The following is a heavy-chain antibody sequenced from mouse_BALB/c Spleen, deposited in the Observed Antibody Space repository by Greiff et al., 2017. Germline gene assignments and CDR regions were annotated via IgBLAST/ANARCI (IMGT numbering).Heavy chain of an antibody. CDR2: IRSKSNNYAT. V-gene: IGHV10-1*02. CDR3: VSQLLRFAY. Sequence: EVQLVESGGGLVQPKGSLKLSCAASGFTFNTYSMNWVRQAPGKGLEWVARIRSKSNNYATYYADSVKDRFTISRDDSQSMLYLQMNNLKTEDTAMYYCVSQLLRFAYWGQGTLVTVSA. J-gene: IGHJ3*01. CDR1: GFTFNTYS. D-gene: IGHD1-1*01.